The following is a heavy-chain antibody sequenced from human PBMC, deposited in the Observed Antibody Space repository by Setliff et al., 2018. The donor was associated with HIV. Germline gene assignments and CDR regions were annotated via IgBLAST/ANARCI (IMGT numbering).Heavy chain of an antibody. V-gene: IGHV4-39*07. Sequence: SETLSLTCTVSGGSISSSSYYWGWIRQPPGKGLEWIGSIYYSGSTYYNPSLKSRVTISVDTSKNQFSLKLSSVTAADTAVYYCARLVVVTAIHYYYYMDVWGKGTTVTVSS. CDR2: IYYSGST. D-gene: IGHD2-21*02. J-gene: IGHJ6*03. CDR3: ARLVVVTAIHYYYYMDV. CDR1: GGSISSSSYY.